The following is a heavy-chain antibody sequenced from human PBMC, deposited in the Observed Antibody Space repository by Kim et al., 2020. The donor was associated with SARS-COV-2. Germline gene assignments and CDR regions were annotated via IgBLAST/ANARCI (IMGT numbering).Heavy chain of an antibody. V-gene: IGHV3-74*03. D-gene: IGHD6-19*01. CDR3: ARGAVSASNVFDI. J-gene: IGHJ3*02. Sequence: TYADSVRGRFTASRDNAKDTLYLEMTGLRVDDTAVYYCARGAVSASNVFDIWGQGTKVTVSS.